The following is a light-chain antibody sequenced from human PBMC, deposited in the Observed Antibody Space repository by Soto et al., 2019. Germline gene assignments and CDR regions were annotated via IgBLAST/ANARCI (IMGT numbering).Light chain of an antibody. CDR1: QSVRSY. V-gene: IGKV3-11*01. CDR2: DAS. J-gene: IGKJ5*01. Sequence: EIVLTQSPATLSLSPGERATLSCRASQSVRSYLAWYQQKPGQAPRLLIYDASNRATCIPARFSGSGSGTDFTLTISSLEPEDFAVYYCQQRSNGPSTFGQGTRLEIK. CDR3: QQRSNGPST.